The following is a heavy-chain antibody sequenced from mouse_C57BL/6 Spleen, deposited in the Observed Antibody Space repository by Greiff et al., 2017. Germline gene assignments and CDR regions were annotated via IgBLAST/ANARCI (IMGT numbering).Heavy chain of an antibody. CDR1: GYTFTSYW. Sequence: QVQLKQPGAELVRPGSSVKLSCKASGYTFTSYWMHWVKQRPIQGLEWIGNIDPSDSETHYNQKFKDKATLTVDKSSSTAYMQLSSLTSEDSAVYYCARAGDYYGSSYYFDYWGQGTTLTVSS. CDR3: ARAGDYYGSSYYFDY. D-gene: IGHD1-1*01. J-gene: IGHJ2*01. CDR2: IDPSDSET. V-gene: IGHV1-52*01.